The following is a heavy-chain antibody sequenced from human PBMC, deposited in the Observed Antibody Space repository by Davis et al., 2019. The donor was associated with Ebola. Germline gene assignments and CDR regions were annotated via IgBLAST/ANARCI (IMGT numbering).Heavy chain of an antibody. J-gene: IGHJ4*02. D-gene: IGHD1-1*01. CDR1: GYSFTTYG. CDR2: INPHNGNT. CDR3: ARAQFPTTSDH. V-gene: IGHV1-18*01. Sequence: ASVTVSCKASGYSFTTYGMNWVRQAPGQGLEWMGWINPHNGNTNYAQNVQGRVTLTTDTSTSTAYMEVGSLRSDDTAVYYCARAQFPTTSDHWGQGTLVTVSS.